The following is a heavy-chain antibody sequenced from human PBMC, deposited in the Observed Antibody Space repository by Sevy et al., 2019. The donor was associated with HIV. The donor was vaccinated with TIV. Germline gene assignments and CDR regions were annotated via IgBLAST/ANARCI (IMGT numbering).Heavy chain of an antibody. J-gene: IGHJ6*02. V-gene: IGHV1-18*01. CDR2: VTTYKDST. Sequence: ASVKVSCKASGYTLNDYGISWVRQAPGQGLAWIGWVTTYKDSTNYAQNFQGRVTLTTDTSTNTAYMELRSLSSDDTAVYYCARVDPYYEFGDVWGQGTTVTVSS. D-gene: IGHD3-3*01. CDR3: ARVDPYYEFGDV. CDR1: GYTLNDYG.